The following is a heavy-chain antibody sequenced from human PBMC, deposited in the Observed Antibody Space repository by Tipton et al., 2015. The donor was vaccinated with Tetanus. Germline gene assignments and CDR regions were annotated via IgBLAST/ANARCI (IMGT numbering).Heavy chain of an antibody. CDR1: GGSIRSGGYS. Sequence: TLSLTCNVSGGSIRSGGYSWNWIRQPPGKGLEWVGYIYHSGGSYYSPSLKSRVTMSVDLSKNQFSLKLSSVTAADTAVYYCAGVTAQRTELYFEHWGQGTQVTVSS. CDR3: AGVTAQRTELYFEH. V-gene: IGHV4-30-2*02. D-gene: IGHD2-8*02. J-gene: IGHJ1*01. CDR2: IYHSGGS.